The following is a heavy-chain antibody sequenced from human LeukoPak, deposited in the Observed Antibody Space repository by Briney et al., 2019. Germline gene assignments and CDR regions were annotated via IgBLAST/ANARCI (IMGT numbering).Heavy chain of an antibody. CDR3: ARDRVSGPGSIDH. D-gene: IGHD3-10*01. CDR2: INLDGGST. Sequence: PGGSLRLSCAASGFTFDDYGMSWVRQAPGKGLEWVCGINLDGGSTGYADSVKGRFTISRDNAKNSLYLQMNRLRAEDTAGYYCARDRVSGPGSIDHWGQGPLVTVSS. J-gene: IGHJ4*02. CDR1: GFTFDDYG. V-gene: IGHV3-20*04.